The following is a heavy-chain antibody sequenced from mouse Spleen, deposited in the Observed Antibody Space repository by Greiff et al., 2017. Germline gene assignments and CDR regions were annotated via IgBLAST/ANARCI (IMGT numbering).Heavy chain of an antibody. CDR3: VRHNLHYWFFGV. J-gene: IGHJ1*01. Sequence: EVHLVESGGGLVQPKGSLKLSCAASGFSFNTYAMNWVRQAPGKGLEWVARIRSKSNNYETYYADSVKDRFTIYRDDSESMHNLQMNDLKTEDTAIYYLVRHNLHYWFFGVWGAGTTVTGSS. CDR1: GFSFNTYA. V-gene: IGHV10-1*01. CDR2: IRSKSNNYET.